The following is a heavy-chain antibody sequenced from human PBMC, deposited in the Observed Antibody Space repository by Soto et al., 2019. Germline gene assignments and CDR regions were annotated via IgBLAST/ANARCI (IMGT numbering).Heavy chain of an antibody. CDR1: GYRLTTNW. D-gene: IGHD3-16*02. J-gene: IGHJ4*02. CDR2: IYFGDSDT. Sequence: GQSLKISCKGCGYRLTTNWLAWVRQMPGKRLEWVGVIYFGDSDTRYSPSFQGQVTISVDKSITTADLQWSSLKASDTAMYYCARHYHGFDYWGQGTPVTVSS. CDR3: ARHYHGFDY. V-gene: IGHV5-51*01.